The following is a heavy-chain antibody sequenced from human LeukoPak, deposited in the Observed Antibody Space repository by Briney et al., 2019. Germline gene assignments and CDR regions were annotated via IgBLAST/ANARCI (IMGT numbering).Heavy chain of an antibody. D-gene: IGHD3-16*01. CDR2: ISSSSTYI. Sequence: GGSLRLSCAASGFTFSSYAMSWVRQAPGKGLEWVSSISSSSTYIFYADSVKGRFTISRDNANHSVHLQMNSLRAEDTAVYYCASRNWGWGQGTLVTVSS. V-gene: IGHV3-21*01. J-gene: IGHJ4*02. CDR1: GFTFSSYA. CDR3: ASRNWG.